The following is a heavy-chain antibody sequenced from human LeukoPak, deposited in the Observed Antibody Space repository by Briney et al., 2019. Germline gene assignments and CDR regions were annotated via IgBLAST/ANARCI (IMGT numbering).Heavy chain of an antibody. Sequence: SETLSLTCTVSGGSISSYYWSWIRQPPGKGLEWIGYIYYSGSTNYNPSLKSRVTISVDTSNNQFSLKLSSVTAADTAVYYCARDRTSCSSTSCANYYYYMDVWGQGTTVTVSS. D-gene: IGHD2-2*01. V-gene: IGHV4-59*01. CDR2: IYYSGST. CDR1: GGSISSYY. J-gene: IGHJ6*03. CDR3: ARDRTSCSSTSCANYYYYMDV.